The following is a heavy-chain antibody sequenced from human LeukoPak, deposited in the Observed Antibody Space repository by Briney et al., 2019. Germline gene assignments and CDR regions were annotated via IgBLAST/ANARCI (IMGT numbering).Heavy chain of an antibody. Sequence: GGNLRLSCAASGFTFSSYAMSWVRQAPGKGLEGVSATSGSGGSTYYADPVKGRFTISRDNSKNTLYLQMTSLRAEDTAVYYCAKDSPQNGWRGFDYWGQGTLVTVSS. V-gene: IGHV3-23*01. CDR3: AKDSPQNGWRGFDY. J-gene: IGHJ4*02. CDR1: GFTFSSYA. D-gene: IGHD6-19*01. CDR2: TSGSGGST.